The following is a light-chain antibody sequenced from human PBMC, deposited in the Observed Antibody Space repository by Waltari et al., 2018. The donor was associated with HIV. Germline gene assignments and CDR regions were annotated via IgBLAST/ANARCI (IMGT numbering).Light chain of an antibody. CDR3: NSRDSSGNHLKV. CDR1: SLRSYY. V-gene: IGLV3-19*01. CDR2: GKN. Sequence: SSELTQDPAVSVALGQTVRITCQGDSLRSYYASWYQQKPGQAPVLVIYGKNNRPSGIPGRFSGSSSGNTASLTITGAQAEDEADYYCNSRDSSGNHLKVFGGGTKLTVL. J-gene: IGLJ3*02.